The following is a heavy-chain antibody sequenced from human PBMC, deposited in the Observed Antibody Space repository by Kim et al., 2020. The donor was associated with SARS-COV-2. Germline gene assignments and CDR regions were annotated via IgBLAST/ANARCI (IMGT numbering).Heavy chain of an antibody. V-gene: IGHV3-33*06. CDR1: GFTFSSYG. D-gene: IGHD3-16*01. CDR2: IWYDGSNK. J-gene: IGHJ4*02. Sequence: GGSLRLSCAASGFTFSSYGMHWVRQAPGKGLEWVAVIWYDGSNKYYADSVKGRFTISRDNSKNTLYLQMNSLRAEDTAVYYCAKDDSIGGVSDYWGQGTLVTVSS. CDR3: AKDDSIGGVSDY.